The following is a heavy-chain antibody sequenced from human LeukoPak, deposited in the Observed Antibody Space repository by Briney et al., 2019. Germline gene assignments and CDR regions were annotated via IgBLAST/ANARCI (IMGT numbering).Heavy chain of an antibody. CDR3: EKTTVGYSSGRYPGWAVDY. CDR1: GFTYNNYD. Sequence: GGSLRLFCGACGFTYNNYDMYGVRQPPGKGLEWGLGLFCSGGSAHYADSVKGRFTISRDNSNNSVYLQLDSLRVEDTAVYYCEKTTVGYSSGRYPGWAVDYWGQGTLVTVSS. J-gene: IGHJ4*02. V-gene: IGHV3-23*01. D-gene: IGHD2-15*01. CDR2: LFCSGGSA.